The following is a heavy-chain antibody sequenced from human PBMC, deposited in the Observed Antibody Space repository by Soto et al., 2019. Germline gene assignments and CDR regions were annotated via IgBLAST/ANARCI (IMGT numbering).Heavy chain of an antibody. D-gene: IGHD6-6*01. CDR2: ISGSGGST. CDR1: GFTFSSYA. Sequence: LRLSCAASGFTFSSYAMSWVRQAPGKGLEWVSAISGSGGSTYYADSVKGRFTISRDDSKNTLYLQMNSLRAEDTAVYYCAKDSGYSSSSLRATTNFDYWGQGTLVTVSS. CDR3: AKDSGYSSSSLRATTNFDY. J-gene: IGHJ4*02. V-gene: IGHV3-23*01.